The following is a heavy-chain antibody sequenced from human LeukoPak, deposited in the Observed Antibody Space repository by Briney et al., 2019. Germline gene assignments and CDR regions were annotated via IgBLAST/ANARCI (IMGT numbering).Heavy chain of an antibody. Sequence: AGGSLRLSCAASGFTFSIYWMHWVRQAPGKGLVWVSRINSDGSSTNHADSVKGRFTISRDNAKNTLYLQMNSLRDEDTAVYYCARDRDDYVWGSYPAGDYWGQGTLVTVSS. D-gene: IGHD3-16*02. CDR3: ARDRDDYVWGSYPAGDY. CDR1: GFTFSIYW. CDR2: INSDGSST. J-gene: IGHJ4*02. V-gene: IGHV3-74*01.